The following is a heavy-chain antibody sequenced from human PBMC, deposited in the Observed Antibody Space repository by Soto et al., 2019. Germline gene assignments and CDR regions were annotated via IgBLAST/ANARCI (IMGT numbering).Heavy chain of an antibody. CDR2: IYPADSDT. J-gene: IGHJ4*02. V-gene: IGHV5-51*01. CDR1: GYSFTTYW. D-gene: IGHD1-1*01. Sequence: EVQLVQSGAEVKKPGESLKISCKGSGYSFTTYWIGWVRQMPGKGLEWMGVIYPADSDTRYSPAFQGQATFSADKSLSTAYLQWNSLKASHTARYYCARQRAWNDAFDFWGQGILVTVSS. CDR3: ARQRAWNDAFDF.